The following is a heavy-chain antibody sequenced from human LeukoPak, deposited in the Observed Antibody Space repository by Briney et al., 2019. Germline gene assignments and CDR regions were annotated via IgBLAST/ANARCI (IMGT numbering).Heavy chain of an antibody. CDR2: ISWDGGST. V-gene: IGHV3-43D*03. CDR1: GFTFDDYA. D-gene: IGHD1-26*01. CDR3: AKISRVGATTGGFDY. Sequence: HPGGSLRLSCAASGFTFDDYAMHWVRQAPGKGLEWVSLISWDGGSTYYADSVKGLFTISRDNSKNSLYLQMNSLRAEDTALYYCAKISRVGATTGGFDYWGQGTLVTVSS. J-gene: IGHJ4*02.